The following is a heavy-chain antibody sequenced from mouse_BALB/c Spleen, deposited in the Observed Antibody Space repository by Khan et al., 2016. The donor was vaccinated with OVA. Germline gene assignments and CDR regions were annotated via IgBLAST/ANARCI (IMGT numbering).Heavy chain of an antibody. CDR2: ISYSGST. J-gene: IGHJ2*01. D-gene: IGHD1-2*01. CDR3: ARTARIKY. CDR1: GYSITSGYG. Sequence: VQLKQLGPGLVKPSQSLSLTCTVTGYSITSGYGWNWIRQFPGNKLEWMGYISYSGSTNYNPSLTSRISITRDTSKNQFFLQLNSVTTEDTATYYCARTARIKYWGQGTTLTVSS. V-gene: IGHV3-2*02.